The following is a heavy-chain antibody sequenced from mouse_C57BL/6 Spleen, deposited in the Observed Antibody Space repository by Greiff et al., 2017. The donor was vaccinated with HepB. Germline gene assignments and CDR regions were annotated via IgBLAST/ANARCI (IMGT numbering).Heavy chain of an antibody. CDR3: ARTARIKY. CDR2: ISYSGST. V-gene: IGHV3-2*02. J-gene: IGHJ2*01. CDR1: GYSITSGYG. D-gene: IGHD1-2*01. Sequence: DVKLQESGPGLVKPSQSLSLTCTVTGYSITSGYGWNWIRQFPGNQLEWMGYISYSGSTNYNPSLKSRISITRDTSKNPVFLQLNSVTTEDTATYYCARTARIKYWGQGTTLTVSS.